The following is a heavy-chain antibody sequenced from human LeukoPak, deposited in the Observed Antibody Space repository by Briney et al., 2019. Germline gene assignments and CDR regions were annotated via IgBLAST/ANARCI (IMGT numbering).Heavy chain of an antibody. CDR3: ANSYYDSSGYYFDY. CDR2: ISYDGSNK. J-gene: IGHJ4*02. D-gene: IGHD3-22*01. Sequence: GGSLRLSCAASGFPFSSYGMHWVRQAPGKGLEWVAVISYDGSNKYYADSVKGRFTISRDNSKNTLYLQMNSLRAEDTAVYYCANSYYDSSGYYFDYWGQGTLVTVSS. V-gene: IGHV3-30*18. CDR1: GFPFSSYG.